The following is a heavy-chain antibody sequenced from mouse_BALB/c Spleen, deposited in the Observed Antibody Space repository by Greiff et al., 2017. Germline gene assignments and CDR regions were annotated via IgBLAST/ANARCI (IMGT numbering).Heavy chain of an antibody. CDR3: ATNYYGSSLFAY. V-gene: IGHV2-5-1*01. CDR2: IWRGGST. CDR1: GFSLTSYG. Sequence: VKLVESGPSLVQPSQSLSITCTVSGFSLTSYGVHWVRQSPGKGLEWLGVIWRGGSTDYNAAFMSRLSITKDNSKSQVFFKMNSLQADDTAIYYCATNYYGSSLFAYWGQGTLVTVSA. J-gene: IGHJ3*01. D-gene: IGHD1-1*01.